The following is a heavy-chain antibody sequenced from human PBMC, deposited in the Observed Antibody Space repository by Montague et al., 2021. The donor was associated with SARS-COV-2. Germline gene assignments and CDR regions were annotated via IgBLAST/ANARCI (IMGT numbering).Heavy chain of an antibody. V-gene: IGHV4-39*07. CDR1: GGSISSSSYY. Sequence: SETRSLTCTVSGGSISSSSYYWGWIRQPPGKGLEWIGSIYYSGSTYYNPSLKSRVTISVDTSKNQFSLKLSSVTAADTAVYYCARDAYCGGDCYSPVDYWGQGTLVTVSS. D-gene: IGHD2-21*01. CDR3: ARDAYCGGDCYSPVDY. CDR2: IYYSGST. J-gene: IGHJ4*02.